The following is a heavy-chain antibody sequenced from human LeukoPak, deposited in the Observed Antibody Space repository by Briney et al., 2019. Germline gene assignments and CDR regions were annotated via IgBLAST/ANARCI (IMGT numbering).Heavy chain of an antibody. CDR1: GFTFSSYG. J-gene: IGHJ4*02. CDR2: IWYDGSNK. V-gene: IGHV3-33*01. CDR3: ARAGVGALGDY. Sequence: GRSLRLSCAASGFTFSSYGMHWVRQAPGKGLEWLALIWYDGSNKYYGDPVKGRFTISRDNSKNTVYLQMNSLRAEDTAVYYCARAGVGALGDYWGQGTLVTVSS. D-gene: IGHD2-8*01.